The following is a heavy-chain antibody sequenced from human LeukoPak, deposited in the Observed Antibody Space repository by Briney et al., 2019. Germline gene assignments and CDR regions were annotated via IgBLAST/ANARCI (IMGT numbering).Heavy chain of an antibody. J-gene: IGHJ3*02. V-gene: IGHV4-30-2*01. CDR2: IYHSGST. CDR3: ARSHYDSSGYYLDAFDI. D-gene: IGHD3-22*01. CDR1: GGSLSSGGYS. Sequence: PSETLSLTCAVSGGSLSSGGYSWSWIRQPPGKGLEWIGYIYHSGSTYYNPSLKSRVTISVDRSKNQFSLKLSSVTAADTAVYYCARSHYDSSGYYLDAFDIWGQGTMVTVSS.